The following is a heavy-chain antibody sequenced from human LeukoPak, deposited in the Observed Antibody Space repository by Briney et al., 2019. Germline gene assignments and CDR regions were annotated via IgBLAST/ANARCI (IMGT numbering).Heavy chain of an antibody. CDR2: TGSGSTTT. CDR1: GFTFNNYA. CDR3: ARDTRNWADY. J-gene: IGHJ4*02. D-gene: IGHD2/OR15-2a*01. V-gene: IGHV3-48*02. Sequence: PGGSLRISCAASGFTFNNYAMSWVRQAPGKGLEWVSYTGSGSTTTYYADSVKGRFTVSREDAKTSLYLQMNSLRDEDTSVYYCARDTRNWADYWGRGTLVTVSS.